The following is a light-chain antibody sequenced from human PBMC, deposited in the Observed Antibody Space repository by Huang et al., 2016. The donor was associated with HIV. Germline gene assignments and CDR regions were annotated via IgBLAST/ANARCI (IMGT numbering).Light chain of an antibody. J-gene: IGKJ2*01. CDR3: QQYNNWPPVT. CDR2: GAS. Sequence: EVVMTQSPATLSVSPGERATLSCRASQSVSSNLAWYQQKPGQAPRLLIYGASTRATGIPARFSGSGSGTEFTLTISSRQSEDFAVYYCQQYNNWPPVTFGQGTKLEIK. V-gene: IGKV3D-15*01. CDR1: QSVSSN.